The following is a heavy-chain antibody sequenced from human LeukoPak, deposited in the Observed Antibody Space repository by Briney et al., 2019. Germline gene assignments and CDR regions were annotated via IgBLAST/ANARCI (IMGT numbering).Heavy chain of an antibody. J-gene: IGHJ4*02. CDR1: GFIFSSYG. CDR3: ARGPHGYSYGLDY. Sequence: GRSLRLSCAASGFIFSSYGMHWVRQAPGKGLEWVAVIWYDGSNKYYADSVKGRFTISRDNSKNMLYLQMNSLRAEDTAVYYCARGPHGYSYGLDYWGQGTLVTVSS. CDR2: IWYDGSNK. V-gene: IGHV3-33*01. D-gene: IGHD5-18*01.